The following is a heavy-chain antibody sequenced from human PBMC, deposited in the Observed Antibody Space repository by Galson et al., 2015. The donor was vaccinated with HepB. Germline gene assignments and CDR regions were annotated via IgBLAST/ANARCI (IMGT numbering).Heavy chain of an antibody. CDR2: INAGNGNT. J-gene: IGHJ4*02. CDR3: ARGVWGSYRPWVY. CDR1: GYTFTSYA. Sequence: SVKVSCKASGYTFTSYAMHWVRQAPGQRLEWMGWINAGNGNTKYSQKFQGRVTITRDTSASTAYMELSSLRSEDTAVYYCARGVWGSYRPWVYWGQGTLVTVSS. D-gene: IGHD3-16*02. V-gene: IGHV1-3*01.